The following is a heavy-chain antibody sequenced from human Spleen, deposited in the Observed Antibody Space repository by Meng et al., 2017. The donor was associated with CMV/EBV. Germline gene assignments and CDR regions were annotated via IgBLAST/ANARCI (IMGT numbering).Heavy chain of an antibody. D-gene: IGHD2-2*01. V-gene: IGHV1-18*01. CDR2: ISAYNGHT. Sequence: ASVKVSCKASGYTFTSHGVNWVRQAPGQGLEWMAWISAYNGHTNYAHKFQGRVTVTADTSMTTAYMELRSLRSDDTAIYYCARDVTPSYTVLTPADYSNCFDPWGQGTQVTVSS. J-gene: IGHJ5*02. CDR3: ARDVTPSYTVLTPADYSNCFDP. CDR1: GYTFTSHG.